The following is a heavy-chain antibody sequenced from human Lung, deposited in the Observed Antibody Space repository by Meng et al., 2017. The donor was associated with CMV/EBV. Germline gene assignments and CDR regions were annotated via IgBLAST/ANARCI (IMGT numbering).Heavy chain of an antibody. CDR3: ARWATGSMIRGITANDF. V-gene: IGHV1-2*06. J-gene: IGHJ4*02. CDR1: YSISGYY. D-gene: IGHD3-10*01. Sequence: YSISGYYIQWVRQAPGRGLEWIGQLNPKSSDANYAQKFQSRVTMTRDTSISTGYMELHRLTSDDTAIYYSARWATGSMIRGITANDFWGQGSLVTVSS. CDR2: LNPKSSDA.